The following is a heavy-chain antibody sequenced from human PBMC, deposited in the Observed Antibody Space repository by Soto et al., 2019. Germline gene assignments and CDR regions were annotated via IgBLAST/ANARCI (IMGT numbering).Heavy chain of an antibody. CDR3: ARDESRGSSWPNYFDY. J-gene: IGHJ4*02. Sequence: GGSLRLSCAASGFTFSSYGMHWVRQAPGKGLEWVAVIWYDGSNKYYADSVKGRFTISRDNSKNTLYLQMNSLRAEDTAVYYCARDESRGSSWPNYFDYWGQGTLVTVSS. CDR2: IWYDGSNK. CDR1: GFTFSSYG. D-gene: IGHD6-13*01. V-gene: IGHV3-33*01.